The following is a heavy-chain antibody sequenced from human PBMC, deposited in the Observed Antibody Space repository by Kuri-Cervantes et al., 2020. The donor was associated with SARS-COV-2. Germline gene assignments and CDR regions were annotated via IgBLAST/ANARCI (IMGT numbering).Heavy chain of an antibody. D-gene: IGHD6-13*01. V-gene: IGHV3-23*01. Sequence: GGSLRLSCAASGFTFSSYAMSWVRQAPGKGLEWVSAISGSGGSTYYEDSVKGRFTISRDNSKNTLYLQMNSLRAEDTAVYYCAKRYSSSWTGPSPFDYWGQGTLVTVSS. CDR1: GFTFSSYA. J-gene: IGHJ4*02. CDR2: ISGSGGST. CDR3: AKRYSSSWTGPSPFDY.